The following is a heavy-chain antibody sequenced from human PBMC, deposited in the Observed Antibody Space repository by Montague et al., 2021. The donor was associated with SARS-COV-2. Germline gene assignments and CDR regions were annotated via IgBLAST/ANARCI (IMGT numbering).Heavy chain of an antibody. CDR1: GDSVARHSGR. CDR2: PLLRTNRNY. D-gene: IGHD3-16*01. J-gene: IGHJ4*02. Sequence: CAISGDSVARHSGRWGWHTSELQSHLEFVGRPLLRTNRNYDYAXSVAGRVTVNPDTSKNQVSLELRSVTPEDTAVHYCSRIAFAVIPHWGQGTLVTVSS. CDR3: SRIAFAVIPH. V-gene: IGHV6-1*01.